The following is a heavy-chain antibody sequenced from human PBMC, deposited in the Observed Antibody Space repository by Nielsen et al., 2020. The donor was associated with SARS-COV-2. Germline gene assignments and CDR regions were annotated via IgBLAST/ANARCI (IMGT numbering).Heavy chain of an antibody. V-gene: IGHV7-4-1*02. CDR1: GYSFNMYT. CDR2: INTKTGDP. D-gene: IGHD2-2*01. J-gene: IGHJ4*02. Sequence: ASVKVSCKASGYSFNMYTMNWVRQAPGQGLEWMGWINTKTGDPTYAQGSSGRFVFSVDTSVTTAYLQISSLEAEDTAVYYCARKTCGSTSCPFGYWGQGTLVTVSS. CDR3: ARKTCGSTSCPFGY.